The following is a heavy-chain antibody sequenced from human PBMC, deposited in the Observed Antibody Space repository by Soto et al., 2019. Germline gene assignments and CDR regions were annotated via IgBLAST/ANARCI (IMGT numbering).Heavy chain of an antibody. V-gene: IGHV4-30-4*01. CDR2: IYYSGST. D-gene: IGHD6-19*01. Sequence: SETLSLTCTVSGGSISSGDYYWSWIRQPPGKGLEWIGYIYYSGSTYYNPSLKSRVTISVDTSKNQFSLKLRSVTAADTAVYYCARPIAVAGTGWFDPWGQGTLVTVSS. J-gene: IGHJ5*02. CDR1: GGSISSGDYY. CDR3: ARPIAVAGTGWFDP.